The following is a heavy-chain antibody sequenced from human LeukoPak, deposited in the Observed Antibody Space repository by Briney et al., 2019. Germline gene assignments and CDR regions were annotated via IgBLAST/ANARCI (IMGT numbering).Heavy chain of an antibody. Sequence: SETLSLTCTVSGGSISSSSYYWGWIRQPPGKGLEWIGSIYYSGSTYYNPSLKSRVTISVDTSKNQFSLKLSSVTAADTAVYYCARHRRPGYDSSGYRAAYPGGIDYWGQGTLVTVSS. D-gene: IGHD3-22*01. J-gene: IGHJ4*02. V-gene: IGHV4-39*01. CDR2: IYYSGST. CDR3: ARHRRPGYDSSGYRAAYPGGIDY. CDR1: GGSISSSSYY.